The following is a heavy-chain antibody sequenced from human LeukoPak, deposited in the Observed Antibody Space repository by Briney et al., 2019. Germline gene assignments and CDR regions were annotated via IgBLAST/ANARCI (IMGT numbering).Heavy chain of an antibody. J-gene: IGHJ4*02. CDR2: ISSSSSYI. V-gene: IGHV3-21*01. D-gene: IGHD5-24*01. Sequence: GGSLRLSCAASGFTFSSYSMNWVRQAPGKGLEWVSSISSSSSYIYYADSVKGRFTISRDNAKNSLYLQMNSLRAEDTAVYYCAREDGYNSWALDYWGQGTLVTVPS. CDR1: GFTFSSYS. CDR3: AREDGYNSWALDY.